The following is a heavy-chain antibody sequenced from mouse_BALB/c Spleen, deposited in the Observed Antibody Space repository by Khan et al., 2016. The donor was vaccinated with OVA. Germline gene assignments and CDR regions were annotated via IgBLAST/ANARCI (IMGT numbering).Heavy chain of an antibody. V-gene: IGHV3-2*02. D-gene: IGHD2-14*01. Sequence: EVQLQESGPGLVKPSQSLSLTCTVTGYSITSDYAWNWIRQFPGNKLEWMGYISYSGSTSYNPSLKSRISITRDTSKNQFFLQLNSVTTEDTATNYWASYYRYDAWFAYWGQGTLVTVSA. CDR3: ASYYRYDAWFAY. CDR1: GYSITSDYA. J-gene: IGHJ3*01. CDR2: ISYSGST.